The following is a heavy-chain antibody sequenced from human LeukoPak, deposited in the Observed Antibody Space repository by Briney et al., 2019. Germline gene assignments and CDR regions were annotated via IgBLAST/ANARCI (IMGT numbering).Heavy chain of an antibody. CDR2: IYSGGST. CDR1: GFTVSSNY. CDR3: VSLWFGQLSVNNNYHMDA. Sequence: GGSLRLSCAASGFTVSSNYMSWVRQAPGKGLEWVSVIYSGGSTYYTDSVKGRFTISRDNSKNTLFLQMNSLRVEDTAVYYCVSLWFGQLSVNNNYHMDAWGKGTTVIISS. J-gene: IGHJ6*03. D-gene: IGHD3-10*01. V-gene: IGHV3-53*01.